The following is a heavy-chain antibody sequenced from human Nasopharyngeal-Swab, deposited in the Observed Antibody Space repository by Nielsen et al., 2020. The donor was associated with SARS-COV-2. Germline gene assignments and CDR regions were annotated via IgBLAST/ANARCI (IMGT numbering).Heavy chain of an antibody. J-gene: IGHJ6*02. CDR1: GGSISSGDYY. D-gene: IGHD3-10*01. CDR3: ARDFSTYGSGSFLGYYYYYGMDV. CDR2: IYYSGST. V-gene: IGHV4-30-4*01. Sequence: SETLSLTCTVSGGSISSGDYYWSWIRQPPGKGLEWIGYIYYSGSTYYNPSLKSRVTISVDTSKNQFSLKLSSMTAADTAVYYCARDFSTYGSGSFLGYYYYYGMDVWGQGTTVTVSS.